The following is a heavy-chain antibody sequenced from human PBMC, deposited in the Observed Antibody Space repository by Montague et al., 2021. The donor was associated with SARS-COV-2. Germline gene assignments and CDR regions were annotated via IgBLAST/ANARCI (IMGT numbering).Heavy chain of an antibody. V-gene: IGHV2-5*02. J-gene: IGHJ5*02. CDR2: IYWXDDK. D-gene: IGHD3-10*01. Sequence: PALVKPTQTLTLTCTFSGFSLRTSGVGVGWIRQPPGKALEWLALIYWXDDKRYSPSLKSRLTITKDTSKNQVVLTMTNMDPVDTATYYCAHRHPLPPNYYGSGSYYGGVNWFGPWGQGTLVTVSS. CDR1: GFSLRTSGVG. CDR3: AHRHPLPPNYYGSGSYYGGVNWFGP.